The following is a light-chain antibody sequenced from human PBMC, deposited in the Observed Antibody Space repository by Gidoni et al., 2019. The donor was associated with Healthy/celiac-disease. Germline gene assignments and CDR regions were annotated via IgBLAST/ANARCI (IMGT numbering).Light chain of an antibody. Sequence: EIVLTQSPATLSLSPGERATLSCRASQSVSSYLAWYQQKPGQAPRLLIYDASNRATGIPARFSGSGSGTDFTLTISSLEPEYFAVYYCQQRSNWPPYTFXQXTKLEIK. V-gene: IGKV3-11*01. CDR1: QSVSSY. CDR3: QQRSNWPPYT. J-gene: IGKJ2*01. CDR2: DAS.